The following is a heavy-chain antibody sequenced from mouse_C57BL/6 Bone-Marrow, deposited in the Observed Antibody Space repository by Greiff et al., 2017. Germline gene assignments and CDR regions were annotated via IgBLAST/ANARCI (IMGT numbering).Heavy chain of an antibody. Sequence: EVQLVESGGGLVQPKGSLKLSCAASGFSFNTYALHWVRPAPGKGLEWVARIRSKSNNYATYYADSVKDRFTIARDDAESMLYLQMNNLTTEDTAKYSCGRHTRPYLNFDVWGPGTTLTVSS. J-gene: IGHJ1*01. CDR2: IRSKSNNYAT. CDR1: GFSFNTYA. CDR3: GRHTRPYLNFDV. V-gene: IGHV10-1*01.